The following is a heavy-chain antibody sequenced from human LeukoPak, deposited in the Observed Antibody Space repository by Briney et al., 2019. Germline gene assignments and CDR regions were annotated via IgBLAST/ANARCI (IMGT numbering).Heavy chain of an antibody. D-gene: IGHD2-15*01. CDR3: ATGGRSGVAFES. CDR1: GFTFSTYA. J-gene: IGHJ4*02. V-gene: IGHV3-23*01. CDR2: ISGSGGST. Sequence: RAGGSLRLSCAASGFTFSTYAMAWVRQAPGKGLEWVSAISGSGGSTYYADSVKGRFTISRDNSKNALYLQLNSLRAEDTAVYYCATGGRSGVAFESWGQGTLVTVSS.